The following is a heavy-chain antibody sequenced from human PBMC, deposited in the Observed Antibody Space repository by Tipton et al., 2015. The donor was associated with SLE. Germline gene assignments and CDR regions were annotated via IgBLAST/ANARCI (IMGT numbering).Heavy chain of an antibody. V-gene: IGHV3-23*01. CDR2: ISGSGGST. CDR1: GFTFSSYA. CDR3: ARLGYSGSYSVDY. D-gene: IGHD1-26*01. J-gene: IGHJ4*02. Sequence: SLRLSCAASGFTFSSYAMSWVRQAPGKGLEWVSAISGSGGSTYYADSVKGRFTISRDNSKNTLYLQMNSLRAEDTAVYYCARLGYSGSYSVDYWGQGTLVTVSS.